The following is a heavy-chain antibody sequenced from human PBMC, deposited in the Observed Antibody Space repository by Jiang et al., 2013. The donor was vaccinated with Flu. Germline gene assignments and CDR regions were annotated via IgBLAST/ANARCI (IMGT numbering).Heavy chain of an antibody. Sequence: QLLESGGGVVQPGRSLRLSCAASGFTFSSYGMHWVRQAPGKGLEWVAVIWYDGSNKYYADSVKGRFTISRDNSKNTLYLQMNSLRAEDTAVYYCARKQLVQANAFDIWGQGTMVTVSS. V-gene: IGHV3-33*01. CDR3: ARKQLVQANAFDI. J-gene: IGHJ3*02. CDR2: IWYDGSNK. D-gene: IGHD6-13*01. CDR1: GFTFSSYG.